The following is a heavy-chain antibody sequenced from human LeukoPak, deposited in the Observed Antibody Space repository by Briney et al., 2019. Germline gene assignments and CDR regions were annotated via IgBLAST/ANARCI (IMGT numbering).Heavy chain of an antibody. Sequence: PGGSLRLSCAASGFTFSSYSMNWVRQAPGKGLEWVSSISSSSSYIYYADSVKGRFTISRDNSKNTLYLQMNSLRAEDTAVYYCANSAGGVNIDYWGQGTLVTVSS. V-gene: IGHV3-21*01. J-gene: IGHJ4*02. D-gene: IGHD3-16*01. CDR2: ISSSSSYI. CDR1: GFTFSSYS. CDR3: ANSAGGVNIDY.